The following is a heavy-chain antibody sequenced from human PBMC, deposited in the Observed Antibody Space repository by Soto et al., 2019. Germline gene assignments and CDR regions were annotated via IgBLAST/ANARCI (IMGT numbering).Heavy chain of an antibody. CDR3: ARDKITGLFDY. CDR1: CGSFRGYY. J-gene: IGHJ4*02. Sequence: SETMSLTCAVYCGSFRGYYWTWIRQPPGTGLEWIGEINHSGSTNYNPSLKSRVTISVDTSKNQFSLKLTSVTAADTAVYYCARDKITGLFDYWGQGTLLTVSS. V-gene: IGHV4-34*01. CDR2: INHSGST. D-gene: IGHD2-8*02.